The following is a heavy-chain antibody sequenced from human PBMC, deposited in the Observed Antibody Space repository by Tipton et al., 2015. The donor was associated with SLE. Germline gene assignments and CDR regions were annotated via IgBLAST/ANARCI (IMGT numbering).Heavy chain of an antibody. D-gene: IGHD6-13*01. J-gene: IGHJ4*02. Sequence: TLSLTCTVSGGSINSGGYYWSWIRQPPGKGLEWIGEINHSGSTNYNPSLKSRVTISVDTSKKQFSLKLSSVTAADTAVYYCARLYSSSWQRSDYWGQGTLVTGSS. CDR1: GGSINSGGYY. V-gene: IGHV4-34*01. CDR3: ARLYSSSWQRSDY. CDR2: INHSGST.